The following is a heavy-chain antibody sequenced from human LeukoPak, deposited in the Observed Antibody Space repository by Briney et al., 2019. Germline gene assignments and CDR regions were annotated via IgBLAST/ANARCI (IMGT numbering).Heavy chain of an antibody. D-gene: IGHD3-22*01. Sequence: GGSLRLSCAASGFTFSSYGIHWVRQAPGKGLEWVAVISYDGSSKYYADSVKGRFTISRDNSKNTVYLQMDSLRAEDTAVYYCAKDRITMIVVVPFYGMDVWGQGTTVTVSS. V-gene: IGHV3-30*18. CDR3: AKDRITMIVVVPFYGMDV. CDR1: GFTFSSYG. J-gene: IGHJ6*02. CDR2: ISYDGSSK.